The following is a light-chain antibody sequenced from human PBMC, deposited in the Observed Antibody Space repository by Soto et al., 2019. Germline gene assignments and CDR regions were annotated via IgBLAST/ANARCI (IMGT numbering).Light chain of an antibody. CDR2: DAA. Sequence: EIVLTQSPATLSLSPGERATLSCKASQSVSSYLAWYQQKPGQAPRLLIYDAANTATGIPARCSGSGSGTDFTLTISSLEPDAFEVYYCQQHGDWPSTFDGGTKVLIK. J-gene: IGKJ4*01. CDR3: QQHGDWPST. CDR1: QSVSSY. V-gene: IGKV3-11*01.